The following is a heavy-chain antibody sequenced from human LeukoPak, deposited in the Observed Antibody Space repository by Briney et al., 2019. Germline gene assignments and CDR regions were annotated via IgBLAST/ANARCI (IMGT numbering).Heavy chain of an antibody. CDR2: IYYSGRT. V-gene: IGHV4-59*08. D-gene: IGHD7-27*01. Sequence: SETLSLTCTVSGASISSYYWSWIRQPPGKGLECLGYIYYSGRTNYNPSLKSRVTISVDTSKNQFSLKLSSVTAADTAVYYCARREATNGGRIDYWGQGTLVTVSS. CDR1: GASISSYY. CDR3: ARREATNGGRIDY. J-gene: IGHJ4*02.